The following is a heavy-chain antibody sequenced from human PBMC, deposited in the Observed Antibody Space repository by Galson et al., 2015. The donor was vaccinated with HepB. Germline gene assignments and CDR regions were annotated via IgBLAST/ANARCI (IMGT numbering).Heavy chain of an antibody. CDR1: GYTFTSSA. J-gene: IGHJ6*03. CDR2: INAGNGNT. D-gene: IGHD3-16*01. CDR3: ARDLIARYYYYMDV. V-gene: IGHV1-3*01. Sequence: VKVSCKASGYTFTSSAMHWVRQAPGQRLEWMGWINAGNGNTKYSQKFQGRVTITRDTSASTAYMELSSLRSEDTAVYYCARDLIARYYYYMDVWGKGTTVTVSS.